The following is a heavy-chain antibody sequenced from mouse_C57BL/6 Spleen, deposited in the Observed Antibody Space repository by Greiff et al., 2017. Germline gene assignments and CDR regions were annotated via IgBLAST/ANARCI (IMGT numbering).Heavy chain of an antibody. D-gene: IGHD2-3*01. J-gene: IGHJ3*01. V-gene: IGHV3-6*01. CDR1: GYSITSGYY. CDR2: ISYDGSN. CDR3: ARGDGYQAWFAY. Sequence: EVQLQESGPGLVKPSQSLSLTCSVTGYSITSGYYWNWIRQFPGNKLEWMGYISYDGSNNYNPSFKNRISITRDTSKNQFFLKLNSVTTEDTATYYCARGDGYQAWFAYWGQGTLVTVSA.